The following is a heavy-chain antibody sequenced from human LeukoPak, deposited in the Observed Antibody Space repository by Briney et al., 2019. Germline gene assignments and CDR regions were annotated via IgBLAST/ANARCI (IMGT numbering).Heavy chain of an antibody. J-gene: IGHJ4*02. V-gene: IGHV1-8*01. Sequence: ASVKVSCTATGYTFTSYDINWVRQATGQGLEWMGWMNPNSGNTGYAQKFQGRVTMTRNTSISTAYMELSSLRSEDTAVYYCARGARRVVRGVISYYFDYWGQRTLVTVSS. CDR2: MNPNSGNT. D-gene: IGHD3-10*01. CDR1: GYTFTSYD. CDR3: ARGARRVVRGVISYYFDY.